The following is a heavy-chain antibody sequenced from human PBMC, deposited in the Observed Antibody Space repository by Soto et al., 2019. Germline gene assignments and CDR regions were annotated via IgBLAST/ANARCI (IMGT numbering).Heavy chain of an antibody. CDR3: TRGRIMITFGGAIIIDY. J-gene: IGHJ4*02. D-gene: IGHD3-16*01. CDR2: FDPEDGET. CDR1: GNTLTELS. V-gene: IGHV1-24*01. Sequence: GASVKVSCKVSGNTLTELSMHWVRQAPGKGLEWMGGFDPEDGETIYAQKFQGRVTMAGNTSISTAYMELSSLKSEDTAMYYCTRGRIMITFGGAIIIDYWGQGSLVTVSS.